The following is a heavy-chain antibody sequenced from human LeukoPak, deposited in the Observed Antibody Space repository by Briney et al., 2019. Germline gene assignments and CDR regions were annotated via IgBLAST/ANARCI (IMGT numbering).Heavy chain of an antibody. D-gene: IGHD3-3*02. J-gene: IGHJ4*02. CDR3: ATISSPAGRHY. V-gene: IGHV4-4*02. CDR2: IYPSGST. CDR1: GGSISSSNW. Sequence: SETLSLTCAVSGGSISSSNWWSWVRQPPGKGLEWIGEIYPSGSTNCNPSLKSRVTISVDKSKNQFSLKLSSVTVADTAMYYCATISSPAGRHYWGQGTLVTVSS.